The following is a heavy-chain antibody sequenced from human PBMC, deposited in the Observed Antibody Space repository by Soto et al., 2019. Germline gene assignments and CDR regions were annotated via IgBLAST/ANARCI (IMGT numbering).Heavy chain of an antibody. V-gene: IGHV3-33*01. CDR3: ARGIYGDYVRGYYFDY. Sequence: GGSLRLSCAASGFTFSSYGMHWVRQAPGKGLEWVAVIWYDGSNKYYADSVKGRFTISRDNSKNTLYLQMNSLRAEDTAVYYCARGIYGDYVRGYYFDYWGQGTLVTVSS. CDR2: IWYDGSNK. D-gene: IGHD4-17*01. J-gene: IGHJ4*02. CDR1: GFTFSSYG.